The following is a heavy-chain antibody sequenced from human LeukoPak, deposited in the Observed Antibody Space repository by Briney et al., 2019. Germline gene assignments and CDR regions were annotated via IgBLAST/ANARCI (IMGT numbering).Heavy chain of an antibody. CDR2: IWYDGSNK. J-gene: IGHJ2*01. V-gene: IGHV3-33*01. Sequence: GSLRLSCAASGFTFSSYGMHWARQAPGKGMEWVAVIWYDGSNKYYADSVKGRFTISRDNSKNTLYLQMNSLRAEDTAVYYCARDWRHWYFDLWGRGTLVTVSS. CDR1: GFTFSSYG. CDR3: ARDWRHWYFDL.